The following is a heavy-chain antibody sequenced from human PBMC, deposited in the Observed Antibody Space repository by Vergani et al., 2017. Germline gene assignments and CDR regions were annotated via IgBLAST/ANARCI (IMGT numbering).Heavy chain of an antibody. Sequence: QVQLQQWGAGLLKPSETLSLTCAVYGGSFSGYYWSWIRQPPGKGLEWIGYIYYSGSTNYNPSLKSRVTISVDTSKNQFSLKLSSVTAADTAVYYCARWSVAVSGFDYWGQGTLVTVSS. J-gene: IGHJ4*02. CDR1: GGSFSGYY. CDR2: IYYSGST. V-gene: IGHV4-34*11. CDR3: ARWSVAVSGFDY. D-gene: IGHD6-19*01.